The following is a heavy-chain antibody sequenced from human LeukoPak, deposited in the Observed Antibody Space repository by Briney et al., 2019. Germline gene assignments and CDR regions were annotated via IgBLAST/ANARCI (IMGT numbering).Heavy chain of an antibody. J-gene: IGHJ4*02. D-gene: IGHD2-2*01. CDR1: KFILINYW. CDR2: IKQDGSEK. V-gene: IGHV3-7*01. CDR3: ARQYYCSGTCSFDY. Sequence: PGGSLSLSCAASKFILINYWMSWIRQAPGKGLEGVANIKQDGSEKNYVDSVKGRFTISRNNAKNSVYLQLNSLRPEDTAIYYCARQYYCSGTCSFDYWGQGTLVTVSS.